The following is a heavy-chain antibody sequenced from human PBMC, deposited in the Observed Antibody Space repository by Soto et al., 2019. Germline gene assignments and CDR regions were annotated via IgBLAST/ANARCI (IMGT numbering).Heavy chain of an antibody. CDR3: AKVLWNKDYGMDV. J-gene: IGHJ6*02. D-gene: IGHD1-1*01. Sequence: GGSLRLSCAASGFTFASYAMSWVRQAPGKGLEWVAVISGSGGSTHYADSVKGRSTISRDNSKNMLYLQMNSLRADDTAIYYCAKVLWNKDYGMDVWGQGTTVTVSS. V-gene: IGHV3-23*01. CDR2: ISGSGGST. CDR1: GFTFASYA.